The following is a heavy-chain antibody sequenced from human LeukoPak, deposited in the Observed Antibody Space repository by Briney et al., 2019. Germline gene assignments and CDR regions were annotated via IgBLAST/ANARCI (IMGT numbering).Heavy chain of an antibody. J-gene: IGHJ4*02. V-gene: IGHV3-66*01. D-gene: IGHD3-22*01. CDR1: GFTVSSNY. CDR3: ASVYDSSGYYPYYFDY. Sequence: GGSLRLSCVASGFTVSSNYMSWVRQAPGKGLEWVSVIYSGGGTYYADSVKGRFTISRDNSKNTLYLQMNSLRAEDTAVYYCASVYDSSGYYPYYFDYWGQGTLVTVSS. CDR2: IYSGGGT.